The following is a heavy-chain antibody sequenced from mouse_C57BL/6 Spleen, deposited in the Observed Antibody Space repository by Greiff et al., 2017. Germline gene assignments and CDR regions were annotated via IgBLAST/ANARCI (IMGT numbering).Heavy chain of an antibody. CDR2: ISYDGSN. D-gene: IGHD2-3*01. Sequence: VQLKESGPGLVKPSQSLSLTCSVTGYSITSGYYWNWIRQFPGNKLEWMGYISYDGSNNYNPSLKNRISITRDTSKNQFFLKLNSVTTEDTATYYCARGGYDGYYGFYAMDYWGQGTSVTVSS. J-gene: IGHJ4*01. V-gene: IGHV3-6*01. CDR1: GYSITSGYY. CDR3: ARGGYDGYYGFYAMDY.